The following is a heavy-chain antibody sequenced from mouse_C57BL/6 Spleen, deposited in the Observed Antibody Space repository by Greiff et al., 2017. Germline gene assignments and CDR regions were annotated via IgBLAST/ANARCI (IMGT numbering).Heavy chain of an antibody. V-gene: IGHV1-81*01. CDR2: IYPRSGNT. Sequence: VQGVESGAELARPGASVKLSCKASGYTFTSYGISWVKQRTGQGLEWIGEIYPRSGNTYYNEKFKGKATLTADKSSSTAYMELRSLTSEDSAVYFCARSRTNWDFDYWGQGTTLTVSS. CDR3: ARSRTNWDFDY. D-gene: IGHD4-1*01. J-gene: IGHJ2*01. CDR1: GYTFTSYG.